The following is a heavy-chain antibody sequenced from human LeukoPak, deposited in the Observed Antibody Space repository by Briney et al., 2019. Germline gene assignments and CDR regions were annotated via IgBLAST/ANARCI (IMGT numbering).Heavy chain of an antibody. CDR2: IYSRWNTI. Sequence: GGSLRLSCAACGFTLSSYKMNWVREAPGKGLEWVSYIYSRWNTIYYADSVKGRFTLSRDNAKNSLYLQMNSLSAEDTAVYYCARYVLRYFDWLPYFDYWGQGTLVTASS. D-gene: IGHD3-9*01. CDR3: ARYVLRYFDWLPYFDY. J-gene: IGHJ4*02. V-gene: IGHV3-48*03. CDR1: GFTLSSYK.